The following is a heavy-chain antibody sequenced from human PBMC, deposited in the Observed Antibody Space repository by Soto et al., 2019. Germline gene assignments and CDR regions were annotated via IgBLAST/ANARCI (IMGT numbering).Heavy chain of an antibody. V-gene: IGHV3-30*18. Sequence: PGGSLRLSCAASGFTFSSYWMAWIRQAPGKGLEWVAVISYDGSNKYYADSVKGRFTISRDNSKNTLYLQMNSLRAEDTAVYYCAKDPCFSCGSIPYLDCWGPGTLVTVSS. CDR3: AKDPCFSCGSIPYLDC. D-gene: IGHD2-2*01. CDR2: ISYDGSNK. CDR1: GFTFSSYW. J-gene: IGHJ4*02.